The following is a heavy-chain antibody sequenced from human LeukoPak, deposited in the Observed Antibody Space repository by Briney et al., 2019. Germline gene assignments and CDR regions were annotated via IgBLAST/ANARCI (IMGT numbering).Heavy chain of an antibody. CDR3: ASRGIAAAGTWHDY. D-gene: IGHD6-13*01. Sequence: PGGSLRLSCAASGFTFSSYSMNWVRQAPGKGLEWVSSISSSSSYIYYADSVKGRFTISRDNAKNSLYLQMNSLRAEDTAVYYCASRGIAAAGTWHDYWGQGTLVTVSS. CDR2: ISSSSSYI. J-gene: IGHJ4*02. CDR1: GFTFSSYS. V-gene: IGHV3-21*01.